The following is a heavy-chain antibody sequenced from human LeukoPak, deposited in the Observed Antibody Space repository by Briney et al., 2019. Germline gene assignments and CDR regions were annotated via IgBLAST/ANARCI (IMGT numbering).Heavy chain of an antibody. D-gene: IGHD3-3*01. CDR2: ISGSGGST. CDR3: AKSPRSKTIFGVVLYYSDY. CDR1: GFTFSSYA. Sequence: PGGSLRLSCAASGFTFSSYAMSWVRQAPGKGLEWVSAISGSGGSTCYADSVKGRFTISRDNSKNTLYLQMNSLRAEDTAVYYCAKSPRSKTIFGVVLYYSDYWGQGTLVAVSS. V-gene: IGHV3-23*01. J-gene: IGHJ4*02.